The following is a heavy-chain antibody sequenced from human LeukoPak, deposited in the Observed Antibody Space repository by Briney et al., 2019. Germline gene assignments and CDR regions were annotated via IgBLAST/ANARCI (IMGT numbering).Heavy chain of an antibody. Sequence: ASVKVSCKASGYTFTSYGISWVRQAPGQGLEWMGWLSAYNGNTNYAQKLKSRVTMTTDTSTSTPYPELRSLRSDDIQGPYWARTKDIVVVPAAYEDWFDSWGEGTLVTVSS. D-gene: IGHD2-2*01. J-gene: IGHJ5*01. V-gene: IGHV1-18*03. CDR2: LSAYNGNT. CDR3: ARTKDIVVVPAAYEDWFDS. CDR1: GYTFTSYG.